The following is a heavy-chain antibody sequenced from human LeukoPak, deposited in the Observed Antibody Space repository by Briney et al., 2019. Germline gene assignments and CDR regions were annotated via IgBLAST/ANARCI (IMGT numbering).Heavy chain of an antibody. CDR2: IYYSGST. J-gene: IGHJ3*02. CDR1: GGSISSSSYY. CDR3: ARDMDLYSGSYGDAFDI. V-gene: IGHV4-39*07. D-gene: IGHD1-26*01. Sequence: KPSETLSLTCTVSGGSISSSSYYWGWIRQPPGKGLEWIGSIYYSGSTYYNPSLKSRVTISVDTSKNQFSLKLSSVTAADTAVYYCARDMDLYSGSYGDAFDIWGQGTMVTVSS.